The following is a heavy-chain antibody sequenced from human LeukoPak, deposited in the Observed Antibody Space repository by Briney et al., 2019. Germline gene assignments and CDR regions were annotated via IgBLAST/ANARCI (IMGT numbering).Heavy chain of an antibody. CDR1: GFTFSSYA. CDR2: ISYDGSNK. V-gene: IGHV3-30-3*01. J-gene: IGHJ5*02. CDR3: ASLGDYWFDP. Sequence: GGSLRLSCAASGFTFSSYAMHWVRQAPGKGLEWVAVISYDGSNKYYADSVKGRFTISRDNSKNTLYLQMNSLRAEDTAVYYCASLGDYWFDPWGQGTLVTVSS.